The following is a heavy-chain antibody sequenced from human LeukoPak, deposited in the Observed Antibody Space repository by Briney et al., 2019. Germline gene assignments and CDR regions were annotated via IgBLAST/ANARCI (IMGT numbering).Heavy chain of an antibody. CDR2: IKPDGSEG. CDR1: GFTFNTYW. Sequence: PGGSLRLSCAASGFTFNTYWMSWVRQAPGKGLEWVANIKPDGSEGYYAYSVKGRFSISRDNTKNSLYLQMNSLRAEDTAVYYCARDVRSGLNYFVFADYWGQGTLVTVSS. D-gene: IGHD3-10*02. V-gene: IGHV3-7*01. CDR3: ARDVRSGLNYFVFADY. J-gene: IGHJ4*02.